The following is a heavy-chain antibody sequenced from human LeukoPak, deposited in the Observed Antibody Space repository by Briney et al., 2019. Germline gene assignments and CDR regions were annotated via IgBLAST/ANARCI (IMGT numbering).Heavy chain of an antibody. CDR1: GFTFDDYA. J-gene: IGHJ6*02. Sequence: GGSLRLSCAASGFTFDDYAMHWVRQAPGKGLEWVSYISSSGSTIYYADSVKGRFTISRDNAKNSLYLQMNSLRAEDTAVYYCATSLNTAMAPSYGMDVWGQGTTVTVSS. CDR2: ISSSGSTI. CDR3: ATSLNTAMAPSYGMDV. D-gene: IGHD5-18*01. V-gene: IGHV3-11*01.